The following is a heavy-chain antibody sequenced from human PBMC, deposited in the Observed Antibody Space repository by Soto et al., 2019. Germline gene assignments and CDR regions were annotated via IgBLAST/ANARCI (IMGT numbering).Heavy chain of an antibody. CDR2: FDPEDGET. J-gene: IGHJ6*03. D-gene: IGHD6-6*01. CDR3: ARVRQLVGYFYYYMDV. CDR1: GYTLTELS. V-gene: IGHV1-24*01. Sequence: ASVKVSCKVSGYTLTELSMHWVRQAPGKGLEWMGGFDPEDGETNYAQKFQGRVTMTEDTSTSTAYMELRGLRSDDTAVYYCARVRQLVGYFYYYMDVWGKGTTVTVSS.